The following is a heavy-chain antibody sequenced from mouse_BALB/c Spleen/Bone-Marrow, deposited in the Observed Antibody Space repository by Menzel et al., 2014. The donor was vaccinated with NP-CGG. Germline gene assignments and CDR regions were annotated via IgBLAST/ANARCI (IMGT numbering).Heavy chain of an antibody. Sequence: EVKVVESGPSLVKPSQTLSLPCSVTGDSITSGYRNWIRKFPGNKLEYMGYISYSGSTYYSPSLKSRISITRDTSKNQYYLRLNSVTTEDTATYDCATYDGYYFDYWGQGTTLTVSS. V-gene: IGHV3-8*02. CDR1: GDSITSGY. CDR2: ISYSGST. CDR3: ATYDGYYFDY. J-gene: IGHJ2*01. D-gene: IGHD2-3*01.